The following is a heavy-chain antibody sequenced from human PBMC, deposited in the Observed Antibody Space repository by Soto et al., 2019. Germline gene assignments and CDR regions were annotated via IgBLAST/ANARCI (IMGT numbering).Heavy chain of an antibody. CDR1: GGSFSNYA. V-gene: IGHV1-69*12. CDR2: IIPMFPTP. J-gene: IGHJ3*02. Sequence: QVQLVQSGAEVKKPGSSVKVSCKASGGSFSNYAFTWVRQAPGQGLEWMGGIIPMFPTPDYAQKFQGRVTINADESTSTVYMELSSLRFDDTAIYYCARDREYFGSGRGMASDIWGQGTVVTVSS. CDR3: ARDREYFGSGRGMASDI. D-gene: IGHD3-10*01.